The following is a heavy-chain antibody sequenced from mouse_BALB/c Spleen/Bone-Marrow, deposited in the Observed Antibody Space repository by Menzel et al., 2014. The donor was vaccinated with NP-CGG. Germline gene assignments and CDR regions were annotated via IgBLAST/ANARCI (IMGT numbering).Heavy chain of an antibody. Sequence: DVPLQESGAELVKPGASVKLSCTASGFNIKDIYMHWVKQRPEQGLEWIGRIDPANGNTKYDPKFQGKATITADTSSNTAYLQLSSLTSEDTAVYYCARYDYGWYFSVWGAGTTVTVSS. CDR1: GFNIKDIY. D-gene: IGHD2-4*01. CDR2: IDPANGNT. CDR3: ARYDYGWYFSV. V-gene: IGHV14-3*02. J-gene: IGHJ1*01.